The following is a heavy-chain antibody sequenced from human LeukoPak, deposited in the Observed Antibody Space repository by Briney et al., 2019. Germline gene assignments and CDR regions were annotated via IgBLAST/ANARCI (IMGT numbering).Heavy chain of an antibody. CDR3: AKDPYGTRYFDY. V-gene: IGHV3-23*01. D-gene: IGHD2-2*01. CDR2: LSGSGYNT. J-gene: IGHJ4*02. CDR1: GFTLSSHA. Sequence: GGSLRLSCAASGFTLSSHALSWVRQAPGKGLEWVSSLSGSGYNTYYADSVKGRFTISRDNSENTVYLQMNSLRAEDTAVYYCAKDPYGTRYFDYWGQGTLVTVSS.